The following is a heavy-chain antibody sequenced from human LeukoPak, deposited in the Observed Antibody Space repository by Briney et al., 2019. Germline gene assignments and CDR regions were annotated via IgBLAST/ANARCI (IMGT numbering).Heavy chain of an antibody. CDR2: INPNSGDT. D-gene: IGHD5-18*01. V-gene: IGHV1-2*02. J-gene: IGHJ4*02. CDR3: ARERDTARFDY. Sequence: ASVKLSCKASGFTFTGYYIHWVRQAPGQGLEWMASINPNSGDTNYAQKFQGRVTMTSDTSITTVYMEVSSLRSDDTAVYYCARERDTARFDYWGQGTLVTVSS. CDR1: GFTFTGYY.